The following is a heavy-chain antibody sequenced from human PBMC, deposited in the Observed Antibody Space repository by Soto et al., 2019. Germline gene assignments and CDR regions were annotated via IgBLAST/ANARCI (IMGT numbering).Heavy chain of an antibody. CDR1: GFTFSSYA. Sequence: GGSLRLSCAASGFTFSSYAMSWVRQAPGKGLEWVSAISGSGGSTCYADSVKGRFTISRDNSKNTLYLQMNSLRAEDTAVYYCAKDRKGPYDSSGYYIWGQGTMVTVSS. D-gene: IGHD3-22*01. V-gene: IGHV3-23*01. CDR3: AKDRKGPYDSSGYYI. CDR2: ISGSGGST. J-gene: IGHJ3*02.